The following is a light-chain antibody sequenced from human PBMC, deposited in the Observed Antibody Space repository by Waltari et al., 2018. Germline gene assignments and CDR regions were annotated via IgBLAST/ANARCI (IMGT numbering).Light chain of an antibody. CDR1: SSDVGGYHY. CDR2: DCS. Sequence: QSALTQPASVSGSPGQSITLSCTGTSSDVGGYHYVSWYQQHPGKAPKLMIYDCSKRPSGVSNRFSGSKSGNTASLTISGLQAEDEADYYCSSYTSSSTWVFGGGTKLTVL. CDR3: SSYTSSSTWV. V-gene: IGLV2-14*01. J-gene: IGLJ3*02.